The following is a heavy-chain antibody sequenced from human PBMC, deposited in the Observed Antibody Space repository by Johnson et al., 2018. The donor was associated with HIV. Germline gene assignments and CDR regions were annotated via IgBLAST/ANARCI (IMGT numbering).Heavy chain of an antibody. CDR1: GFTFSSYG. J-gene: IGHJ3*02. Sequence: QEQLVESGGGVVQPGRSLRLSCAASGFTFSSYGMHWVRQAPGKGLEWVAVIWYDGSNKYYADSVKGRFTISRDDSKNRVYLQMNSLKTEDTGVYYCATDLGLEWSEGDDAFDIWGQGTMVTVSS. CDR2: IWYDGSNK. V-gene: IGHV3-33*01. CDR3: ATDLGLEWSEGDDAFDI. D-gene: IGHD3-3*01.